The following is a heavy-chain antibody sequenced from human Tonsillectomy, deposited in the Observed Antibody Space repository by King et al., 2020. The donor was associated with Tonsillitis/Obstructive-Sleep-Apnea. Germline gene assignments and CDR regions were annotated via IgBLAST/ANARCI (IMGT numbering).Heavy chain of an antibody. CDR1: GFTFSSYA. D-gene: IGHD3-16*01. J-gene: IGHJ4*02. CDR2: ISYDGSNK. Sequence: VQLVESRGGVVQPGRSLRLSCAASGFTFSSYAMHWVRQAPGKGLEWVAVISYDGSNKYYADSVKGRFTISRDNSKNTLYLQMNSLRAEDTAVYYCARDPARGDYFDYWGQGTLVTVSS. CDR3: ARDPARGDYFDY. V-gene: IGHV3-30*01.